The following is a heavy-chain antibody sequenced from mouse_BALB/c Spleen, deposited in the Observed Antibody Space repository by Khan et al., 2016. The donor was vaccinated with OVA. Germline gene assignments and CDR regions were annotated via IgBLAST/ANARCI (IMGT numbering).Heavy chain of an antibody. V-gene: IGHV3-2*02. CDR1: GYSITSGYG. D-gene: IGHD1-2*01. CDR2: ISYSGST. J-gene: IGHJ2*01. CDR3: ARTARIKY. Sequence: DVQLQESGPGLVKPSQSLSLTCTVTGYSITSGYGWNWIRQFPGNKLEWMGYISYSGSTNYNPSLKSRIPITRDTSKHQFFLQLNSVTTEDTATYYSARTARIKYWGQGTTLTVSS.